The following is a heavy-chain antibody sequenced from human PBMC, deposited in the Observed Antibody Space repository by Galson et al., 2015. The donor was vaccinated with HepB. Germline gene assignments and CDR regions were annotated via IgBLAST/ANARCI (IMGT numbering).Heavy chain of an antibody. J-gene: IGHJ4*02. CDR3: ARAVRNQLLSEY. CDR1: GYTFTSYD. D-gene: IGHD1-26*01. V-gene: IGHV1-8*01. Sequence: SVKVSCKASGYTFTSYDVTWVRQAPGQGLEWMGWMNPKSTNTGYARKFQGRVTMTGDTSMDTAYMVLSSLTSEDTAVYYCARAVRNQLLSEYWGQGTLVTVSS. CDR2: MNPKSTNT.